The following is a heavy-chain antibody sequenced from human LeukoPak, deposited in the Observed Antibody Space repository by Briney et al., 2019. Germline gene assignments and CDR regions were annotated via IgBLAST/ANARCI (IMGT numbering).Heavy chain of an antibody. CDR1: GFTFSSYG. J-gene: IGHJ4*02. Sequence: GGSLRLSCAASGFTFSSYGMHWVRQAPGKGLEWVAVIWYGGSNKYYADSVKGRFTISRDNSKNTLYLQMNSLRAEDTAVYYCASLRYSDWLAPFDYWGQGTLVTVSS. D-gene: IGHD3-9*01. CDR2: IWYGGSNK. V-gene: IGHV3-33*08. CDR3: ASLRYSDWLAPFDY.